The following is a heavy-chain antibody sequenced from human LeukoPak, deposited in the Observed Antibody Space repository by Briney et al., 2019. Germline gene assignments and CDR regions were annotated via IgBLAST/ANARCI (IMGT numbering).Heavy chain of an antibody. CDR1: GDSVSSNSAA. V-gene: IGHV6-1*01. J-gene: IGHJ4*02. D-gene: IGHD6-13*01. CDR3: ARLAAGTVRYDY. Sequence: SQTLSLTCAISGDSVSSNSAAWNWIRQSPSRGLEWLGRTYYRSKWYNDYAVSVKSRITINPDTSKNQFSLKLSSVTAADTAVYYCARLAAGTVRYDYWGQGTLVTVSS. CDR2: TYYRSKWYN.